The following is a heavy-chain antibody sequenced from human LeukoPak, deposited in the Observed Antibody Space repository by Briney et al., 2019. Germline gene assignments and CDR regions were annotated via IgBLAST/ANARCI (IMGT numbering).Heavy chain of an antibody. CDR1: GFTFSSYA. CDR2: ISSSGGSI. J-gene: IGHJ4*02. Sequence: GGALTLSCAASGFTFSSYAMSWVRQAPGKGREWVSVISSSGGSIYYADSVKGRFTISRDNSKNTLYLQMNSLRAEDTAVYYWAKVKLVVITRGSFAYWGQGTLVTVSA. D-gene: IGHD3-22*01. CDR3: AKVKLVVITRGSFAY. V-gene: IGHV3-23*01.